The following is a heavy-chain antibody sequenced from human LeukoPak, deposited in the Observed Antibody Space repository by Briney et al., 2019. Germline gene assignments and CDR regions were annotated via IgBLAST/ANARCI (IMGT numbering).Heavy chain of an antibody. D-gene: IGHD6-6*01. CDR1: GFTFSSYS. V-gene: IGHV3-21*01. Sequence: GGSLRLSCAAAGFTFSSYSMNWVRQAPGKGLEWVSSISSSSSYIYYADSVKGRFTISRDNAKNSLYLQMNSLRAEDTAVYYCARDPYSSSSAWFDPWGQGTLVTVSS. CDR2: ISSSSSYI. J-gene: IGHJ5*02. CDR3: ARDPYSSSSAWFDP.